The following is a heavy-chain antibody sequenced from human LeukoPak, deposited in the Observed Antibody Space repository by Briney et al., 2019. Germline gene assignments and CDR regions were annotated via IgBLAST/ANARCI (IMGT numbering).Heavy chain of an antibody. V-gene: IGHV3-20*04. CDR3: AAGDRNGWYFDY. D-gene: IGHD6-19*01. J-gene: IGHJ4*02. CDR2: INWNGGST. CDR1: GFTFEDHG. Sequence: SGGSLRLSCAASGFTFEDHGMSWVRHVPGKGLEWVSGINWNGGSTGYADSVKGRFTISRDNAKNSLYLQMNSLRAEDTALYYCAAGDRNGWYFDYWGQGTLVTVSS.